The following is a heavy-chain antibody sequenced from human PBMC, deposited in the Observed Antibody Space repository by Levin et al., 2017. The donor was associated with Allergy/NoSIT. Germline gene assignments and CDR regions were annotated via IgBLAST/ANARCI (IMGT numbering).Heavy chain of an antibody. V-gene: IGHV3-7*01. D-gene: IGHD3-3*01. CDR3: ARDLDYDFWSGLDYFDY. J-gene: IGHJ4*02. Sequence: GGSLRLSCAASGFTFSSYWMSWVRQAPGKGLEWVANIKQDGSEKYYVDSVKGRFTISRDNAKNSLYLQMNSLRAEDTAVYYCARDLDYDFWSGLDYFDYWGQGTLVTVSS. CDR1: GFTFSSYW. CDR2: IKQDGSEK.